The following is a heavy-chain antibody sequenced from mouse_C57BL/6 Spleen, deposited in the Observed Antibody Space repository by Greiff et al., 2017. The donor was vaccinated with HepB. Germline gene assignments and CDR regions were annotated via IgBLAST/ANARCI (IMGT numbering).Heavy chain of an antibody. CDR1: GFTFSDYY. Sequence: EVQGVESGGGLVQPGGSLKLSCAASGFTFSDYYMYWVRQTPEKRLEWVAYISNGGGSTYYPDTVKGRFTISRDNAKNTLYLQMSRLKSEDTAMYYCARHGGWLDAMDYWGQGTSVTVSS. CDR2: ISNGGGST. V-gene: IGHV5-12*01. CDR3: ARHGGWLDAMDY. D-gene: IGHD2-3*01. J-gene: IGHJ4*01.